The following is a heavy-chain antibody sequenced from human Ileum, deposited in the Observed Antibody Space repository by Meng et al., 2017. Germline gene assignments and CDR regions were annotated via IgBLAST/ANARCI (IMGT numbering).Heavy chain of an antibody. CDR2: MYYSGST. CDR1: AGFISSNNYY. J-gene: IGHJ4*02. CDR3: GRAPDY. Sequence: QLQLQESGPGLVKPSETLSLTCGVSAGFISSNNYYWGWISQPPGKGLEWIGSMYYSGSTYYNPSLKNRVTISRDLSKNQLYLNLYFVTAADTAVYYCGRAPDYWGQGTLVTVSS. V-gene: IGHV4-39*07.